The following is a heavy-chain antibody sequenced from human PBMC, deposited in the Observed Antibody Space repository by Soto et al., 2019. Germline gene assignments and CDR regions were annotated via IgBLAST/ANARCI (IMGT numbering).Heavy chain of an antibody. V-gene: IGHV3-33*01. CDR3: ASQHWLARGCYFDY. J-gene: IGHJ4*02. CDR1: GFTFSSYG. CDR2: IWYDGSNK. D-gene: IGHD6-19*01. Sequence: QVQLVEAGGCVVQPGRSLRLYCAASGFTFSSYGMHWVRQAPGKGLEWVAVIWYDGSNKYYADSVKGRFTISRDNSKNKLYLQKNIIRAEDMAVYYCASQHWLARGCYFDYWGQGTLVTVSS.